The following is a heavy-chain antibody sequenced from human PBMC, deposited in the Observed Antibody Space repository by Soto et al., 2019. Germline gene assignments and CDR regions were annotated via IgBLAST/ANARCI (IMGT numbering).Heavy chain of an antibody. CDR3: VRDGRTLPSVSDV. Sequence: AASVKVSCKASGYTFTGYYMHWVRQAPGQGLEWMGWINPNNSDTNYAQKFQGRVTLTRDTSISTGYMELSSLRSDDTAVFYCVRDGRTLPSVSDVGGQGTT. CDR1: GYTFTGYY. CDR2: INPNNSDT. V-gene: IGHV1-2*02. J-gene: IGHJ6*02.